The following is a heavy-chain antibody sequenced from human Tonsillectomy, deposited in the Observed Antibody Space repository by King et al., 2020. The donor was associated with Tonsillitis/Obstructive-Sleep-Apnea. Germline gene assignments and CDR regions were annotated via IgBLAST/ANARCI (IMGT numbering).Heavy chain of an antibody. Sequence: QLVHSGAEVKKPGASVKVSCKASGYTFTSYGISWVRQAPGQGLEWMGWISVYNGNTNYEQKLQGRVTMTTDTSTSTAYMELRSLRSDDTAVYYCARVGGFDWFGRDPRFDYWGQGTLVTVSS. CDR2: ISVYNGNT. D-gene: IGHD3-9*01. CDR3: ARVGGFDWFGRDPRFDY. CDR1: GYTFTSYG. V-gene: IGHV1-18*01. J-gene: IGHJ4*02.